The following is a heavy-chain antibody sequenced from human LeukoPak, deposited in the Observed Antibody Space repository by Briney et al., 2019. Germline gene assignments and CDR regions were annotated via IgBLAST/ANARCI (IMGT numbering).Heavy chain of an antibody. CDR1: GFIFSNYA. V-gene: IGHV3-23*01. CDR3: AKDPGLYYDFWSGYYTIYYGMDV. CDR2: ISGSGGST. J-gene: IGHJ6*02. D-gene: IGHD3-3*01. Sequence: GGSLRLSCAASGFIFSNYAMSWVRQAPGKGLEWVLAISGSGGSTYYADSVKGRFTISRDNSKNTLYLQMNSLRAEDTAVYYCAKDPGLYYDFWSGYYTIYYGMDVWGQGTTVTVSS.